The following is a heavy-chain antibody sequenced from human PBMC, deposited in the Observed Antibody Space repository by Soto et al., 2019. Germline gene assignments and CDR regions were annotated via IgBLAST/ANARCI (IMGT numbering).Heavy chain of an antibody. CDR2: TYYRYKWHN. CDR3: ARSGNEGAVDY. V-gene: IGHV6-1*01. J-gene: IGHJ4*02. CDR1: GDSVSSKSAA. Sequence: SQSLSLTCAISGDSVSSKSAACNWIRQSPSRGLEWLGRTYYRYKWHNEYAVSVKSRIINNPDTSKNQFSLQLNSVTPEDTAMYYCARSGNEGAVDYWGQGTLVTAPQ. D-gene: IGHD1-26*01.